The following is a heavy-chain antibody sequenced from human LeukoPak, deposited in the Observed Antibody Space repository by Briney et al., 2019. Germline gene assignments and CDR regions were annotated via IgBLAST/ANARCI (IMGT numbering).Heavy chain of an antibody. J-gene: IGHJ3*02. D-gene: IGHD3-22*01. V-gene: IGHV4-30-4*01. CDR3: ARGGDYYDSSGYRAFDI. CDR2: IYYSGST. CDR1: GGSISSGDYY. Sequence: SETLSLTCTVSGGSISSGDYYWSWIRQPPGKGLEWIGYIYYSGSTYYNPSLKSRVTISVDTSKNQFSLKLSSVTAADTAVYYCARGGDYYDSSGYRAFDIWGQGTMVTVSS.